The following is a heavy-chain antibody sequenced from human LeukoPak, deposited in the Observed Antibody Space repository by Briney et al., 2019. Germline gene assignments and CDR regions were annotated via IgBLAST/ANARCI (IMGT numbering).Heavy chain of an antibody. D-gene: IGHD2-15*01. CDR2: ISAYNGNT. CDR3: ARGRYCSGGSCYLLFDY. V-gene: IGHV1-18*01. Sequence: ASVKVSCKASGYTFTSYGISWVRQAPGQGLEWMGRISAYNGNTNYAQKLQGRVTMTTDTSTSTAYMELRSLRSDDTAVYYCARGRYCSGGSCYLLFDYCGQGTLVTVSS. CDR1: GYTFTSYG. J-gene: IGHJ4*02.